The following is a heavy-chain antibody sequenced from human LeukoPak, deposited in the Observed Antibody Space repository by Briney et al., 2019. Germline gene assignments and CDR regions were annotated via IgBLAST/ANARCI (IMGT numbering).Heavy chain of an antibody. V-gene: IGHV3-9*01. Sequence: GRSLRLSCAASGFTFDDYAMHWVRQAPGKGLEWVSGISWNSGSIGYADSVKGRFTISRDNAKNSLYLQMNSLRAEDTALYYCAKDYSGYDSPRFSSMDVWGQGTTVTVSS. J-gene: IGHJ6*02. CDR3: AKDYSGYDSPRFSSMDV. CDR1: GFTFDDYA. D-gene: IGHD5-12*01. CDR2: ISWNSGSI.